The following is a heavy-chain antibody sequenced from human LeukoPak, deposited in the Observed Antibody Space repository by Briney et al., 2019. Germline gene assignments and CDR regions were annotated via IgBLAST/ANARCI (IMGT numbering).Heavy chain of an antibody. CDR3: AREHYGYYSYPFDY. CDR2: IYHSRST. J-gene: IGHJ4*02. Sequence: SETLSLTCTVSGGSISSNSYYWGWIRPPPGKGLEWIGSIYHSRSTYYNPSLKSRVTISIDTSKNHFSLKLSSVTAADSAVYYCAREHYGYYSYPFDYWGQGTLVSVPS. CDR1: GGSISSNSYY. V-gene: IGHV4-39*02. D-gene: IGHD4-17*01.